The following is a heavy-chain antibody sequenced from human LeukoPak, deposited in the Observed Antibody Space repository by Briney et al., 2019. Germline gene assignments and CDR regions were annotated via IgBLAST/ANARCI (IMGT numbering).Heavy chain of an antibody. CDR3: ARHSGYSYGYGPFDY. J-gene: IGHJ4*02. CDR2: INHSGST. Sequence: PSETLSLTCAVYGGSFSGYYWSWIRQPPGKGLEWIGEINHSGSTNYNPSLKSRVTISVDTSKNQFSLKLSSVTAADTAVYYCARHSGYSYGYGPFDYWGQGTLVTVSS. CDR1: GGSFSGYY. V-gene: IGHV4-34*01. D-gene: IGHD5-18*01.